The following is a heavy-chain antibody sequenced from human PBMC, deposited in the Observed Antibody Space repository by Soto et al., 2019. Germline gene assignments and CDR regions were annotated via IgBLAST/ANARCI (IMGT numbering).Heavy chain of an antibody. D-gene: IGHD2-15*01. CDR2: INHSGST. V-gene: IGHV4-34*01. CDR1: GGSFSGYY. Sequence: PSETLSLTCAVYGGSFSGYYWSWIRQPPGKGLEWIGEINHSGSTNYNPSLKSRVTISVDTSKNQFSLKLSSVTAADTAVYYCARGVRGYCSGGSCIYYMDVWGKGTTVTVSS. CDR3: ARGVRGYCSGGSCIYYMDV. J-gene: IGHJ6*03.